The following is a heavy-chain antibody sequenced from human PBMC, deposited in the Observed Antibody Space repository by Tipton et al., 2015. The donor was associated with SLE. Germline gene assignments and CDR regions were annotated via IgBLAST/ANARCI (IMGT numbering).Heavy chain of an antibody. CDR3: AREGNYYDSSGPIDYFDY. CDR2: IYTSGST. CDR1: VGSISNYY. V-gene: IGHV4-4*07. D-gene: IGHD3-22*01. J-gene: IGHJ4*02. Sequence: TLSLTCTVSVGSISNYYWSWIRQPAGKGLEWIGRIYTSGSTNYNPSLESRVTMSVDTSKNQFSLKLSSVTAADTAVYYCAREGNYYDSSGPIDYFDYWGQGTLVTVSS.